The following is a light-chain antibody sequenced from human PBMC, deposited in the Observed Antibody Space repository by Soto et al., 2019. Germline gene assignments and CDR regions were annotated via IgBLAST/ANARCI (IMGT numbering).Light chain of an antibody. CDR1: RHINNF. CDR2: EAS. Sequence: ETVLTQSSATLSLAPGERATLSCRASRHINNFLAWYQQKPGQAPRLLIYEASKRATGVPARFSGSGSGTDFTLTISSLESVDIAVYYCQQRGDWPPLTFGGGTKVEI. CDR3: QQRGDWPPLT. V-gene: IGKV3-11*01. J-gene: IGKJ4*02.